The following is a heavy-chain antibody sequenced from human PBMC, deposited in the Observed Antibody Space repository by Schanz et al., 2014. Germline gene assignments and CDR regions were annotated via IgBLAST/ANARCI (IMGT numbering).Heavy chain of an antibody. J-gene: IGHJ6*02. CDR2: VSPYSGDT. CDR1: GYRFIGYY. Sequence: QVLLVQSGAEVKKPGASVKVSCKASGYRFIGYYVHWVRQAPGQGLEWMGRVSPYSGDTNYAQMFQGTVTMTTDTSISTADMELSRLTSDDTAVFFCARENTAVAGMPRVMDVWGQGTTVTVTS. V-gene: IGHV1-2*06. CDR3: ARENTAVAGMPRVMDV. D-gene: IGHD6-19*01.